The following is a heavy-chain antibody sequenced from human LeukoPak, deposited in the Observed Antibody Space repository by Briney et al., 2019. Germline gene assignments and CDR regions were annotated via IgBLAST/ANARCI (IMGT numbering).Heavy chain of an antibody. Sequence: SETLSLTCTVSSGSINFYYWSWIRQPAGKGLEWIGRIYSTGSTNYSPSLKSRVTMSVDKSKNRFSLNLSSVTAADTAVYYCARGIADPYSFDSWGQGTLVTVSS. J-gene: IGHJ4*02. D-gene: IGHD6-13*01. CDR2: IYSTGST. CDR1: SGSINFYY. V-gene: IGHV4-4*07. CDR3: ARGIADPYSFDS.